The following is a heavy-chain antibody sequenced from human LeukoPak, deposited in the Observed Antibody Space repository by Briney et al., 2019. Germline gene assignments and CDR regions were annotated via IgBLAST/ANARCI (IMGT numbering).Heavy chain of an antibody. CDR1: GFTFDDYA. CDR3: AKDLYSSGWLDYYYYGMDV. V-gene: IGHV3-43*02. CDR2: ISGDGGST. Sequence: PGGSLRLSCAASGFTFDDYAMHWVRQAPGKGLEWVSLISGDGGSTYYADSVKGRFTISRDNSKNSLYLQMNSLRTEDTALYYCAKDLYSSGWLDYYYYGMDVWDQGTTVTVSS. J-gene: IGHJ6*02. D-gene: IGHD6-19*01.